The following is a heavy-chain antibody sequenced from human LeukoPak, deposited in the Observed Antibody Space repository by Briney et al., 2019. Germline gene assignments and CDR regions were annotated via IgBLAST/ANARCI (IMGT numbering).Heavy chain of an antibody. Sequence: SETLSLTCTVSGGSISSGGYYWSWIRQHPGKGLEWIGYIYYSGGTYYNPSLKSRVTISVDTSKNQFSLKLSSVTAADTAVYYCARTYDYGDPGYFDYWGQGTLVTVSS. D-gene: IGHD4-17*01. CDR3: ARTYDYGDPGYFDY. V-gene: IGHV4-31*03. CDR2: IYYSGGT. CDR1: GGSISSGGYY. J-gene: IGHJ4*02.